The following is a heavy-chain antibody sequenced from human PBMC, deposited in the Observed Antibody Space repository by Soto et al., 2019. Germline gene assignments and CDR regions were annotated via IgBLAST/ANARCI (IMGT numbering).Heavy chain of an antibody. CDR1: GGSFSGYY. CDR3: ARDAIAAAGLGGWFDP. CDR2: INHSGST. Sequence: QVQLQQWGAGLLKPSETLSLTCAVYGGSFSGYYWSWIRQPPGKGLEWIGEINHSGSTNYNPSLKSRVTISVDTSKNQCSLKLSSVTAADTAVYYCARDAIAAAGLGGWFDPWGQGTLVTVSS. D-gene: IGHD6-13*01. V-gene: IGHV4-34*01. J-gene: IGHJ5*02.